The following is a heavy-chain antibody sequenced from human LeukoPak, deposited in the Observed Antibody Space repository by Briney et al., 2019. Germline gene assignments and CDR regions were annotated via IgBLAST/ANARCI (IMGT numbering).Heavy chain of an antibody. Sequence: PSDTLSLTCAVSGYSISSSNWWGWIRQPPGKGLEWIGYIYYSGSIYYNPSLKSRVTISVDTSKNHFSLRLSSVTAADTAVYYCARVRTTVTTYSYYYMDVWGKGTTVTVSS. D-gene: IGHD4-17*01. J-gene: IGHJ6*03. V-gene: IGHV4-28*05. CDR3: ARVRTTVTTYSYYYMDV. CDR1: GYSISSSNW. CDR2: IYYSGSI.